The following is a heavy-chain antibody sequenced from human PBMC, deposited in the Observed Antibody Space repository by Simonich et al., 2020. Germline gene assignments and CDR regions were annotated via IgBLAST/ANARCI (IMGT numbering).Heavy chain of an antibody. J-gene: IGHJ6*03. D-gene: IGHD2-15*01. V-gene: IGHV1-69*09. CDR3: ARGGLADRRIVYYYYMDV. CDR1: GGTFSSYA. CDR2: IIPILGIE. Sequence: QVQLVQSGAEVKEPGSSVKVSCKASGGTFSSYAIRWVRQAPGQGLEWRGGIIPILGIENYAQKFQGRVTITAEKSTSTAYMELSSLRSEDTAVYYCARGGLADRRIVYYYYMDVWGKGTTVTVSS.